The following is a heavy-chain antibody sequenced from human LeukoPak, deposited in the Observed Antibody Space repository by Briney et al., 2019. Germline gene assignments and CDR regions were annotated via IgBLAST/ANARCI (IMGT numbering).Heavy chain of an antibody. D-gene: IGHD3-3*01. Sequence: GASVKVSYKASGYTFTTYSISWVRQAPGQGLEWMGWISAHNGNKQYAQKLQGRLTMTTDTSTTTAYMELRSLRSDDTAFYYCARGEGFLDFWGQGTLVTVSS. CDR3: ARGEGFLDF. CDR1: GYTFTTYS. V-gene: IGHV1-18*01. J-gene: IGHJ4*02. CDR2: ISAHNGNK.